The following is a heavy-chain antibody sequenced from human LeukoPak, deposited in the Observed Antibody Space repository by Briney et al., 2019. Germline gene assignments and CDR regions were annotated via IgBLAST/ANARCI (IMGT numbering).Heavy chain of an antibody. J-gene: IGHJ6*03. V-gene: IGHV4-30-2*01. D-gene: IGHD4-11*01. CDR3: ARVPPTVNYYYYYMDV. CDR1: GGSISSSGYY. Sequence: SETLSLTCTVSGGSISSSGYYWSWIRQPPGKGLEWIGYIYHSGSTYYNPSLKSRVTISVDRSKNQLSLKLSSVTAADTAVYYCARVPPTVNYYYYYMDVWGKGTTVTVSS. CDR2: IYHSGST.